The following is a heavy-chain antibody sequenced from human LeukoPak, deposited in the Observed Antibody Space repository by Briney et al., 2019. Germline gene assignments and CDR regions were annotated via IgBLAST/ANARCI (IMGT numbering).Heavy chain of an antibody. CDR1: GGSISSGSYY. D-gene: IGHD3-9*01. Sequence: SQTLSLTCTVSGGSISSGSYYWSWIRQPAGKGLEWIGRIYTSGSTNYNPSLKSRATISVDTSKGHFSLKLSSVTAADTAVYYCARYDTSGAFDIWGQGTTVTVSS. V-gene: IGHV4-61*02. J-gene: IGHJ3*02. CDR2: IYTSGST. CDR3: ARYDTSGAFDI.